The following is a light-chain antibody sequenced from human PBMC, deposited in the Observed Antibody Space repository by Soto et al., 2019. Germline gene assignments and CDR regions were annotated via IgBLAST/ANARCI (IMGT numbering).Light chain of an antibody. Sequence: DIQMTQSPSTLSASVGDRVTITCRARQTISIWLAWYQQKPGKAPKLLIYDASSLESGVPSRFSGSGSGTEFTLTISSLQPDDFATYYCQQYNSYPAFGQGTKVDI. V-gene: IGKV1-5*01. J-gene: IGKJ1*01. CDR3: QQYNSYPA. CDR2: DAS. CDR1: QTISIW.